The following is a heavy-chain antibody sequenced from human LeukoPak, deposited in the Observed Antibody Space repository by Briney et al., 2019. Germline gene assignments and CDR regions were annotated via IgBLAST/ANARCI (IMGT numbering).Heavy chain of an antibody. Sequence: PGRSLRLSCAASGFTFSSYAMHWVRQAPGKGLEWVAVISYDGSNKYYADSVKGRFTISRDNSKNTLYLQMNSLRAEDTAVYYCARDRLRYCSGGSCYAYMFDPWGQGTLVTVSS. V-gene: IGHV3-30*04. D-gene: IGHD2-15*01. CDR2: ISYDGSNK. CDR3: ARDRLRYCSGGSCYAYMFDP. CDR1: GFTFSSYA. J-gene: IGHJ5*02.